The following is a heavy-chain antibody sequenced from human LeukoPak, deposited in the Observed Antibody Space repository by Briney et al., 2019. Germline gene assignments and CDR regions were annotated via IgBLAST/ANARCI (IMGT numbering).Heavy chain of an antibody. D-gene: IGHD2-2*01. CDR2: ISYDGSNK. CDR3: ARDCYGGRTSCYLYY. J-gene: IGHJ4*02. Sequence: PGGSLRLSCAASGFTFSSYAMHWVRQAPGKGLEWVAVISYDGSNKYYADSVKGRFTISRDNAKNSLYLQMNSLRAEDTAVYYCARDCYGGRTSCYLYYWGQGTLVTVSS. CDR1: GFTFSSYA. V-gene: IGHV3-30-3*01.